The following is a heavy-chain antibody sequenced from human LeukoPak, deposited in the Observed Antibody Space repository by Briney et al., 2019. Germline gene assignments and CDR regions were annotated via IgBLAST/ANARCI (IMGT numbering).Heavy chain of an antibody. J-gene: IGHJ2*01. Sequence: SETLSLTCTVSGGSINSGSFYWTWIRQPAGKGLEWIGRIYTSGSTNYNPSLKSRVTISPDTSKNQFSLKLSSATAADTAVYYCARDQNLGGDYWYFDLWGRGTLVTVSS. CDR1: GGSINSGSFY. CDR2: IYTSGST. D-gene: IGHD1-7*01. CDR3: ARDQNLGGDYWYFDL. V-gene: IGHV4-61*02.